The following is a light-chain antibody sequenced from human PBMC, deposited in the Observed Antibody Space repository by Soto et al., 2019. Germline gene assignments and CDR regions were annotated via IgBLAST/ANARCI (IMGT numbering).Light chain of an antibody. J-gene: IGKJ1*01. CDR1: QAISTW. V-gene: IGKV1-12*01. Sequence: DLQMTQSPSSVSASVGDSVSITCRASQAISTWLAWYQQKPWEAPNLWIYGASHWQVGVTSRIGDCESGTDFTLNINNPEPEDVATCDSQHPLGFPRTFDQGTKVEVK. CDR3: QHPLGFPRT. CDR2: GAS.